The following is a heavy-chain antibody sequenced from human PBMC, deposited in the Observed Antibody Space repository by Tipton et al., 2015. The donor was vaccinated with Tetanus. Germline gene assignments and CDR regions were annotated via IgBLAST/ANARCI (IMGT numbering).Heavy chain of an antibody. CDR2: ISASGHPI. CDR3: ARDNYDSKDFSDY. Sequence: SLRLSCVASGFTVSNNYMYWVRRAPGKGLEWVAYISASGHPIFYTDSVKGRFAISTDNTKNHLYLQMNSLRVEDTGLYFCARDNYDSKDFSDYWGQGTLITVSS. CDR1: GFTVSNNY. D-gene: IGHD3-3*01. J-gene: IGHJ4*02. V-gene: IGHV3-11*01.